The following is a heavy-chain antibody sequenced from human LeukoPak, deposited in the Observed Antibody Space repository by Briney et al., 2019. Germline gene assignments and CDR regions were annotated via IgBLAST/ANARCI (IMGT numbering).Heavy chain of an antibody. Sequence: PGGSLRLSCAASGFTFSNYKINWVRQAPGKGLEWVSYISSTSSTIYYADSVKGRFTISRDNAKNSLYLQMHSLRAEDTAVYCCARDSVPTYSGSYFSAFDIWGQGTMVSVSS. CDR1: GFTFSNYK. CDR2: ISSTSSTI. V-gene: IGHV3-48*01. J-gene: IGHJ3*02. D-gene: IGHD1-26*01. CDR3: ARDSVPTYSGSYFSAFDI.